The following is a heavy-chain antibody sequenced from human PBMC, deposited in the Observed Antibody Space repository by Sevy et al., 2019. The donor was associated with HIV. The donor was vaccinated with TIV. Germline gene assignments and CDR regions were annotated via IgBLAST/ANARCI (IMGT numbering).Heavy chain of an antibody. V-gene: IGHV5-51*01. Sequence: GESLKISCKASGYKFTTYWIGWARQMPGKGLEWMGMIYPRDSDTRYSPSFQGQVTISADTPINTAYLQWSSLKASDTAMYFCARHVDMTTLIGGLYYFDSWGQGTLVTVSS. CDR1: GYKFTTYW. CDR3: ARHVDMTTLIGGLYYFDS. CDR2: IYPRDSDT. J-gene: IGHJ4*02. D-gene: IGHD4-4*01.